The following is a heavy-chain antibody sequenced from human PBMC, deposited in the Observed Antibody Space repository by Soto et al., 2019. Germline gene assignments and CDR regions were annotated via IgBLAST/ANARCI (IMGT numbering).Heavy chain of an antibody. Sequence: HVQVVQSGAEVKKLGSSVKVSCKASGGSFSNYGFSWVRQAPGQGLEWMGGIIPIFGTPHYAQKFRDRVTXXAXXSTSTVYMGLRSLTSEATAVYYCARGDATKIVVTTYYGLDVWGQGTTVTVSS. V-gene: IGHV1-69*12. D-gene: IGHD3-22*01. CDR3: ARGDATKIVVTTYYGLDV. CDR2: IIPIFGTP. CDR1: GGSFSNYG. J-gene: IGHJ6*02.